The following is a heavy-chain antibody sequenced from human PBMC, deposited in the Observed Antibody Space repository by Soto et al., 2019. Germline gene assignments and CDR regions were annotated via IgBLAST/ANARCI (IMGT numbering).Heavy chain of an antibody. CDR1: GGSISSSNW. CDR3: ARGSGVTVPDY. J-gene: IGHJ4*02. CDR2: IYHSGST. Sequence: SETLSLTCAVSGGSISSSNWWRWVRQPPGKGLEWIGEIYHSGSTNYNPSLKSRVTMTRDTSTTTVYMELSSLTSEDTAVYYCARGSGVTVPDYWGQGTQVTVSS. D-gene: IGHD2-21*02. V-gene: IGHV4-4*02.